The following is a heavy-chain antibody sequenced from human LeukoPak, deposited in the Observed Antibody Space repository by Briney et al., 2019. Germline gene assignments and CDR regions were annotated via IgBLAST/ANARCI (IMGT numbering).Heavy chain of an antibody. CDR2: INHSGIT. J-gene: IGHJ4*02. Sequence: SETLSLTCAVYGGSFSDDYWSWIRQPPGKGLEWIAEINHSGITNYNPSLKSRVTTSVDTSKNQFSLKLRSVTAADTAVYYCARVQSGQVGAFDYWGQGALVTVSS. D-gene: IGHD3-10*01. CDR3: ARVQSGQVGAFDY. V-gene: IGHV4-34*01. CDR1: GGSFSDDY.